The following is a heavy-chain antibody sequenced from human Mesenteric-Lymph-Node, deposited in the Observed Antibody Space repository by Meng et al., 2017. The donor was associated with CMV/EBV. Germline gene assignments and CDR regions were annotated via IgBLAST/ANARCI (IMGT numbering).Heavy chain of an antibody. CDR1: GYTFTGYY. CDR3: ARVRPPSSDIVVVPAAGVLLDY. J-gene: IGHJ4*02. D-gene: IGHD2-2*01. Sequence: ASVKVSCKASGYTFTGYYMHWVRQAPGQGLEWMGWINPNSGGTNYAQKFQGRVTITADKSTSTAYMELSSLRSEDTAVYYCARVRPPSSDIVVVPAAGVLLDYWGQGTLVTVSS. V-gene: IGHV1-2*02. CDR2: INPNSGGT.